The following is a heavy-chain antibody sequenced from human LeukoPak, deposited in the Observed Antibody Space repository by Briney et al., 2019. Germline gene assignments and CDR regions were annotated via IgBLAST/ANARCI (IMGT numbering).Heavy chain of an antibody. J-gene: IGHJ4*02. V-gene: IGHV1-69*13. D-gene: IGHD2-21*02. CDR1: GGTFSSYA. Sequence: GASVKVSCKASGGTFSSYAISWVRQAPGQGLEWMGGIIPIFGTANYAQKFQGRVTITADESTSTAYMELSSLRSEDTAVYYCARAHKGANCGGDCYKNFDYWGQGTLVTVSS. CDR2: IIPIFGTA. CDR3: ARAHKGANCGGDCYKNFDY.